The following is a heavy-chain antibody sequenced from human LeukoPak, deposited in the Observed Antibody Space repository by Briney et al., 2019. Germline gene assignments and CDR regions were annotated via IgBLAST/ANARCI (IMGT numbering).Heavy chain of an antibody. CDR2: ISNGGNNK. J-gene: IGHJ4*02. CDR1: GFTVSSNY. Sequence: GGSLRLSCAASGFTVSSNYMSWVRQAPGKGLEWVAAISNGGNNKFYADSVKGRFTISRDNPKNTMNLQMNSLRAEDTAVHYCAKGGGSSGRSYYFDYWGQGTLVTVSS. V-gene: IGHV3-30*18. D-gene: IGHD6-19*01. CDR3: AKGGGSSGRSYYFDY.